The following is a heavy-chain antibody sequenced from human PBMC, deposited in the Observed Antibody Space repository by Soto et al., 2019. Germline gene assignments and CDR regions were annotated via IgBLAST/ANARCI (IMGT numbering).Heavy chain of an antibody. J-gene: IGHJ4*02. D-gene: IGHD3-10*01. Sequence: QVQLQESGPGLVKPSQTLSLTCTVSGGSISSGGYYWSWIRQHPGKGLEWIGYIHYTGTTFYNPSLRSRLTISXXTXKXXFSLRLRSVTAADTAVYYCAREHSTSYYGSGSFDYWGQGMLVTVSS. CDR3: AREHSTSYYGSGSFDY. V-gene: IGHV4-31*03. CDR2: IHYTGTT. CDR1: GGSISSGGYY.